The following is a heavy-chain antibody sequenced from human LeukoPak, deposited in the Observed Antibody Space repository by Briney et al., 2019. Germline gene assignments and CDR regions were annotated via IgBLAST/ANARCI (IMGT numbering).Heavy chain of an antibody. CDR1: GFTFSSYA. J-gene: IGHJ6*03. Sequence: GGSLRLSCAASGFTFSSYAMSWVRQAPGKGLEWVSAISGSGGSTYYADSVKGRFTISRDNSKNTLYLQMNSLRAEDTAVYYCAREPGYSSSLSYYYYMDVWGKGTTVTVSS. CDR3: AREPGYSSSLSYYYYMDV. V-gene: IGHV3-23*01. D-gene: IGHD6-6*01. CDR2: ISGSGGST.